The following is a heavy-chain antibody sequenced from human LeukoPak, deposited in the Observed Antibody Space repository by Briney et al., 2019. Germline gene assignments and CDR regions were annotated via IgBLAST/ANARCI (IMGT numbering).Heavy chain of an antibody. V-gene: IGHV1-2*02. J-gene: IGHJ5*02. D-gene: IGHD3-3*01. CDR3: ASGGSSDDSWSGYDNWFDP. CDR1: GYTFTGYY. Sequence: GPVKVSCKASGYTFTGYYMHWVRQAPGQGLEWMGWINPNSGGTNYAQKFQGRVTMTRDTSISTAYMELSRLRSDDTAVYYCASGGSSDDSWSGYDNWFDPWGQGTLVTVSS. CDR2: INPNSGGT.